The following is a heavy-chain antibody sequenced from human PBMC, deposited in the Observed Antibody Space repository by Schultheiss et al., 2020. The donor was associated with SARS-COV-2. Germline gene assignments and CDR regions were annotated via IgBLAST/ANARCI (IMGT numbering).Heavy chain of an antibody. CDR2: IYYSGST. CDR3: ARQYSSGWSWDY. D-gene: IGHD6-19*01. Sequence: SETLSLTCTVSGGSISSSSYYWGWIRQPPGKGLEWIGSIYYSGSTYYNPSLKSRVTISVDTSKNQFSLKLSSVTAADTAVYYCARQYSSGWSWDYWGQGTLVTVSS. V-gene: IGHV4-39*07. J-gene: IGHJ4*02. CDR1: GGSISSSSYY.